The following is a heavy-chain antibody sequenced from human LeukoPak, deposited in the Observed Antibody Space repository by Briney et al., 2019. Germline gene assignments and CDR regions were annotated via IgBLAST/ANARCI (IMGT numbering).Heavy chain of an antibody. CDR2: ISGSGGST. D-gene: IGHD3-3*01. Sequence: GGSLRLSCAASGFTFSSYAMSWVRQAPGKGLEWVSAISGSGGSTYHADSVKGRFTISRDNSKDTLYLQMNVLRTEDTAIYYCARIPRFLEWLLSIYFDYWGQGTLVTVSS. V-gene: IGHV3-23*01. CDR3: ARIPRFLEWLLSIYFDY. J-gene: IGHJ4*02. CDR1: GFTFSSYA.